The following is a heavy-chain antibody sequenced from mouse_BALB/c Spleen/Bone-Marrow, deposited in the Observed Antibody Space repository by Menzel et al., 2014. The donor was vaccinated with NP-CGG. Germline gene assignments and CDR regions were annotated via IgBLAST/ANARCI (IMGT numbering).Heavy chain of an antibody. J-gene: IGHJ4*01. V-gene: IGHV3-1*02. CDR1: GYSITSGYT. D-gene: IGHD1-1*01. Sequence: EVKLQESGPDLVKPSQSLSLTCTVTGYSITSGYTWHWIRQSPGNTLEWMGYIHYSGTTNYNPSLKSRISITRDTSKNQFLLQLNSVTTEDPAAYYCAITTVVNAMDYWGQGTSVTVSS. CDR2: IHYSGTT. CDR3: AITTVVNAMDY.